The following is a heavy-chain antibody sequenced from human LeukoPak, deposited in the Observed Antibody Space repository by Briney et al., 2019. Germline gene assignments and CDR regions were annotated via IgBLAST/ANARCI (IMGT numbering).Heavy chain of an antibody. CDR3: ARDQNWWIQLSSEYYGMDV. D-gene: IGHD5-18*01. CDR2: ISSSSSYI. CDR1: GFTFSSYS. Sequence: GGSLRLSCAASGFTFSSYSTNWVRQAPGKGLEWVSSISSSSSYIYYADSVKGRFTISRDNAKNSLYLQMNSLRAEDTAVYYCARDQNWWIQLSSEYYGMDVWGQGTTVTVSS. V-gene: IGHV3-21*01. J-gene: IGHJ6*02.